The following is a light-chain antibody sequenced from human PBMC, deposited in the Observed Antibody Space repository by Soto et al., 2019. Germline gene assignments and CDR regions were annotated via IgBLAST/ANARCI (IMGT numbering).Light chain of an antibody. CDR2: EVT. CDR1: TSDVGSHNF. CDR3: SSFTNSNLV. Sequence: QSALTQPASVSGSPGQSITISCTGTTSDVGSHNFVSWYQQLPGKAPKLLIYEVTNPPSGTSNRFAGSKSGNTASLTISGLQAEDEAAYYCSSFTNSNLVFRGGTQLTVL. V-gene: IGLV2-14*01. J-gene: IGLJ3*02.